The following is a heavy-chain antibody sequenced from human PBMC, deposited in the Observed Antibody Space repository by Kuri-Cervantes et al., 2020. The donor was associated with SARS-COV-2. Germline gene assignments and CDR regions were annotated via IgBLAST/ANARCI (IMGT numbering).Heavy chain of an antibody. J-gene: IGHJ4*02. CDR2: IYYSGST. D-gene: IGHD3-3*01. CDR3: ARVLSGPRSFDY. Sequence: SETLSLTCTVSGGSISSYYWSWIRQPPGKGLEWIGYIYYSGSTNYNPSLKSRVTISVDTSKNQFSLKLSSVTVADTAVYYCARVLSGPRSFDYWGQGTLVNVSS. CDR1: GGSISSYY. V-gene: IGHV4-59*01.